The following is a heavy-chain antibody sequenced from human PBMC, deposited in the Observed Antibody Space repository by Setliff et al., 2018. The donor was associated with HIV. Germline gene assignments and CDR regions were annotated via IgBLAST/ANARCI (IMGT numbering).Heavy chain of an antibody. J-gene: IGHJ6*03. CDR3: ARHVSSGLRLYYHYVDV. V-gene: IGHV5-51*01. Sequence: GESLKISCKGSGYSFSSYWIAWVRQMPGKGLEWMGIIYPGDSDTRYSPSFQGQVTISADKSISTAYLQWRGLKASDTATYYCARHVSSGLRLYYHYVDVWGKGTTVTVSS. CDR2: IYPGDSDT. D-gene: IGHD2-15*01. CDR1: GYSFSSYW.